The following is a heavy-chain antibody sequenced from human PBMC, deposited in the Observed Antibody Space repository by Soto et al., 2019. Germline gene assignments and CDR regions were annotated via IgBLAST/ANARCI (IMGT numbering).Heavy chain of an antibody. CDR3: ARGGDPDD. CDR2: LQTAGSHP. D-gene: IGHD2-21*02. Sequence: EVPLVASGGGLVQPGGSLRLSCVASGFTFDYYWLHWVRQPPGAGLMWVSRLQTAGSHPDYAASVKGRFTISRDNAKNTLYLQMNNLRVEDTAVYYCARGGDPDDWGQGTLVTVSS. J-gene: IGHJ4*02. V-gene: IGHV3-74*01. CDR1: GFTFDYYW.